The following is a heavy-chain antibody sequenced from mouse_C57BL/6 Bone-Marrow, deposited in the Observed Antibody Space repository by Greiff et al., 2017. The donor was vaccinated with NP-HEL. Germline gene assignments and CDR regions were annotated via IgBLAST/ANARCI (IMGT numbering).Heavy chain of an antibody. CDR1: GYTFTSYG. CDR2: IYPGSGNT. V-gene: IGHV1-81*01. J-gene: IGHJ2*01. D-gene: IGHD1-1*01. Sequence: VQLQQSGAELARPGASVKLSCKASGYTFTSYGISWVKQRTGQGLEWIGEIYPGSGNTYYNEKFKGKATLTADKSSSTAYMELRSLTSEDSAVYFCARDYGSFYFDYWGQGTTLTVSS. CDR3: ARDYGSFYFDY.